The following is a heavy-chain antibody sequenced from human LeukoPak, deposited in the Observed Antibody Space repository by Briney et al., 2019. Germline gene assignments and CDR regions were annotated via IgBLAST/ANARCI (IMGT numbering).Heavy chain of an antibody. CDR1: GYTFTSYD. Sequence: ASVKVSCKASGYTFTSYDINWVRQATGQGLEWMGWMNPNSGNTGYAQKFQGRVTMTRNTSISTAYMELSSLRSEDTAVYYCARGLLDSSGTSYYFDYWGQGTLVTVSS. J-gene: IGHJ4*02. V-gene: IGHV1-8*01. CDR2: MNPNSGNT. D-gene: IGHD3-22*01. CDR3: ARGLLDSSGTSYYFDY.